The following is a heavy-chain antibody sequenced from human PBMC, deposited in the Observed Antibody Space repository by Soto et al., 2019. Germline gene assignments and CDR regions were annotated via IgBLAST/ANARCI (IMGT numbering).Heavy chain of an antibody. CDR2: ISYDGRIT. J-gene: IGHJ4*02. CDR1: KFTFTGYP. V-gene: IGHV3-30*04. CDR3: ARGGGGVGIAAAFDF. Sequence: QVQVAESGGGVVQPGESLRLSCAASKFTFTGYPFHWVRQAPGRGLEWVALISYDGRITYHADSVKGRFTISRDNSKNTLFLQMNSLKTEDTAIYYCARGGGGVGIAAAFDFWGQGTLVTVSS. D-gene: IGHD6-13*01.